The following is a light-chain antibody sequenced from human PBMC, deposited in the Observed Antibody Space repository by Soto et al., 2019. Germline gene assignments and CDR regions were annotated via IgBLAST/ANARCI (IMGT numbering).Light chain of an antibody. Sequence: EIVLTQSPGTLSLSPGGRATLSCRASQSVSSSYLAWYQQKPGQAPRLLIYGASSRATGIPDRFSGSGSGTDFTLTISRLEPEDFAVYYCQQYDSSPLTFGQGTKVEIK. J-gene: IGKJ1*01. CDR3: QQYDSSPLT. V-gene: IGKV3-20*01. CDR2: GAS. CDR1: QSVSSSY.